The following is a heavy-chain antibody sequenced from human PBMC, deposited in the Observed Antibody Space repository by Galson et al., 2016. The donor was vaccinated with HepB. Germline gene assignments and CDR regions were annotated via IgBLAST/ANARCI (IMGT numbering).Heavy chain of an antibody. CDR1: GFTFTNAW. D-gene: IGHD6-13*01. CDR3: STAESYTSNWKDADFSGVVDY. Sequence: SLRLSCAGSGFTFTNAWMSWVRQAPGKGLEWVGRIKSKTDDDATDYAAPVKGRFTISRDDSKNTLYLQMNSLKTEDSAVYFCSTAESYTSNWKDADFSGVVDYWGQGTLVTVSS. CDR2: IKSKTDDDAT. V-gene: IGHV3-15*01. J-gene: IGHJ4*02.